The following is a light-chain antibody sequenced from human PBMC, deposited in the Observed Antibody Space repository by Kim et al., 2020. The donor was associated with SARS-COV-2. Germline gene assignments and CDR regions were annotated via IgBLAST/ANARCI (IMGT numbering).Light chain of an antibody. J-gene: IGKJ1*01. Sequence: ASVGDRVTITCRASQSISSYLNWYQQKPGKAPKLLIYAASSLQSGVPSRFSGSGSGTDFTLTISSLQPEDFATYYCQQSYSTRWAFGQGTKVDIK. CDR1: QSISSY. V-gene: IGKV1-39*01. CDR2: AAS. CDR3: QQSYSTRWA.